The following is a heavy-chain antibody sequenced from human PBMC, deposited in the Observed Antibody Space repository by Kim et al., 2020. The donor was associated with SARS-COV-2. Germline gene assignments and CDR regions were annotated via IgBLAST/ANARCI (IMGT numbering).Heavy chain of an antibody. CDR3: ARDNWRYSYGRSDAFDI. D-gene: IGHD5-18*01. Sequence: ASVKVSCKASGYTFTSYGISWVRQAPGQGLEWMGWISAYNGNTNYAQKLQGRVTMTTDTSTSTAYMELRSLRSDDTAVYYCARDNWRYSYGRSDAFDIWGQGTMVTVSS. CDR1: GYTFTSYG. CDR2: ISAYNGNT. V-gene: IGHV1-18*01. J-gene: IGHJ3*02.